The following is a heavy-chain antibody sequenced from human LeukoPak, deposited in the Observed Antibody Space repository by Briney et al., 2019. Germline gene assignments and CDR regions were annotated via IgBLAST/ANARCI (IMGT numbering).Heavy chain of an antibody. CDR2: VKPNSGDT. V-gene: IGHV1-8*01. Sequence: ASVKVSCKASGYTFTNCDINWVRHVSGQGLEWMGWVKPNSGDTGYAQKFQGRVTMTSDTSTSTSYMELSGLTSEDTAMYYCARTPPVKSHIDYWGRGTLVTVS. CDR3: ARTPPVKSHIDY. J-gene: IGHJ4*01. D-gene: IGHD2-15*01. CDR1: GYTFTNCD.